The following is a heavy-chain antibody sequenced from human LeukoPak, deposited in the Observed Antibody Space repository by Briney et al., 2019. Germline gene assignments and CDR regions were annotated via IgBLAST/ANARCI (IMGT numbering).Heavy chain of an antibody. CDR1: GFTFDDYS. CDR3: ARGYFYDSSGYYGNLDY. Sequence: AGTLSLSCAASGFTFDDYSLNWLRQAPGKGLEWVSGINWNGGSTGYADAVKGRFTIHRDNAKKPLYLQMHSLRAEDTALYYCARGYFYDSSGYYGNLDYWGQGTLVTVSS. CDR2: INWNGGST. J-gene: IGHJ4*02. D-gene: IGHD3-22*01. V-gene: IGHV3-20*04.